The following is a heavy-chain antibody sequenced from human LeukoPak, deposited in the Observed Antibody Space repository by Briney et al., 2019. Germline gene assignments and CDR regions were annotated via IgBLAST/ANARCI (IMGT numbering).Heavy chain of an antibody. V-gene: IGHV3-23*01. D-gene: IGHD6-19*01. Sequence: GGSLRLSCAASGFTFSSYAMSWVRQAPGKGLEWVSAISGSGGSTCYADSVRGRFTISRDTFKNTLYLQMDTLGAEDTAMYYCAKDHPSSGWPAFESWGPGTLVTVSS. CDR3: AKDHPSSGWPAFES. CDR2: ISGSGGST. CDR1: GFTFSSYA. J-gene: IGHJ4*02.